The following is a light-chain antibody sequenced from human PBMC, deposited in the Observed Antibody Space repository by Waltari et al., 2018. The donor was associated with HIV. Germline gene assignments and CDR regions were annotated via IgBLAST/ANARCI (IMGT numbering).Light chain of an antibody. V-gene: IGLV1-40*01. J-gene: IGLJ3*02. Sequence: QSVLTQPPSVSGAPGQRVTISCTGSSSNIGAGSDVHWYQQLPGTAPQLLIYDNNNRPPGVPDRFSGSKSGTSASLSITGLQAEEEADYYCQSYDSGLRVFGGGPKVTVL. CDR3: QSYDSGLRV. CDR1: SSNIGAGSD. CDR2: DNN.